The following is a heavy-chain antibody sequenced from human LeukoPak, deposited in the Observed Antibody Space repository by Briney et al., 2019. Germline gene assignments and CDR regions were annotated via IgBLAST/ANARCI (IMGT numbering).Heavy chain of an antibody. CDR3: ARVGGFWSGYYRYYFDY. CDR1: GGTFSSYA. CDR2: IIPIFGTA. D-gene: IGHD3-3*01. J-gene: IGHJ4*02. V-gene: IGHV1-69*05. Sequence: SVKVSCKASGGTFSSYAISWVRQAPGQGLEWMGGIIPIFGTANYAQKFQGRVTITTDESTSTAYMELSSLRSEDTAVYYCARVGGFWSGYYRYYFDYWGQGTLVTVSS.